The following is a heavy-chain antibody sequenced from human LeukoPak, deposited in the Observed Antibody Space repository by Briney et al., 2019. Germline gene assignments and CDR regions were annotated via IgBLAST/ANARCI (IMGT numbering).Heavy chain of an antibody. Sequence: ASVKVSCKASGYTFTSYAMNWVRQAPGQGLEWMEWINTNTGNPTYAQGFTGRFVFSLDTSVSTAYLQISSLKAEDTAVYYCARTVKTQWLVQYFQHWGQGTLVTVSS. CDR2: INTNTGNP. CDR3: ARTVKTQWLVQYFQH. CDR1: GYTFTSYA. D-gene: IGHD6-19*01. J-gene: IGHJ1*01. V-gene: IGHV7-4-1*02.